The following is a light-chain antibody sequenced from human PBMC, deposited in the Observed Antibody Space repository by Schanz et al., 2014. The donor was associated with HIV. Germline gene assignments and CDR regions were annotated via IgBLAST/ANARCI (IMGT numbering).Light chain of an antibody. CDR1: SIDVGGYDY. Sequence: QPALTQPASLSGSPGQSITISCTGTSIDVGGYDYVSWYQKHPDKAPRLIIYDVSNRPSGVSSRFSGSKSGNTASLTISGLQAEDEADYYCGSYTFASTPYVFGSGTKLTVL. V-gene: IGLV2-14*03. CDR3: GSYTFASTPYV. CDR2: DVS. J-gene: IGLJ1*01.